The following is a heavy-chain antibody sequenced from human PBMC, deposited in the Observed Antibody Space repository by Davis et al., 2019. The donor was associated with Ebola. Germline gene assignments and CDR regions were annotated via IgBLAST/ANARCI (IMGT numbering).Heavy chain of an antibody. D-gene: IGHD5-18*01. Sequence: GESLKISCAASGFTFSDYPMTWIRQSSGQGLEWVSTIGVNAVETFYADSVKGRFTISRDNSKNTVYLQMNSLRDEDTAVYYCTSSFVDTANGLRDYWGQGTLVTVSS. CDR3: TSSFVDTANGLRDY. J-gene: IGHJ4*02. CDR2: IGVNAVET. V-gene: IGHV3-23*01. CDR1: GFTFSDYP.